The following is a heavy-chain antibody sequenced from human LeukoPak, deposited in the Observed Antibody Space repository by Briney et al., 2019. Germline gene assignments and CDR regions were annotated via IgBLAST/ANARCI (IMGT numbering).Heavy chain of an antibody. CDR1: GGSFSGYY. V-gene: IGHV4-34*01. CDR2: INHSGST. J-gene: IGHJ4*02. D-gene: IGHD3-22*01. Sequence: SETLSLTCAVYGGSFSGYYWSWIRQPPGKGLEWIGEINHSGSTNYNPSLKSRVTISVDTSKNQFSLKLSSVTAADTAVYYCARNYYSDQYFDYWGQGTLVTVSS. CDR3: ARNYYSDQYFDY.